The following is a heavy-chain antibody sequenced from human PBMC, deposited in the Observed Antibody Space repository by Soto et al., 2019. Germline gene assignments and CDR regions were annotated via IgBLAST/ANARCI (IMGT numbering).Heavy chain of an antibody. Sequence: FSRSGPTLVKPTQTLTLTCTFSGFSLSTSGMCVSWIRQPPGKALEWLARIDWDDDKYYSPSLKTRLTISKDTSKNQVVLTMTNMDPVDTATYYCARTLLWFGEENLGGWFDPWGQGTLVTVSS. J-gene: IGHJ5*02. CDR2: IDWDDDK. V-gene: IGHV2-70*11. D-gene: IGHD3-10*01. CDR1: GFSLSTSGMC. CDR3: ARTLLWFGEENLGGWFDP.